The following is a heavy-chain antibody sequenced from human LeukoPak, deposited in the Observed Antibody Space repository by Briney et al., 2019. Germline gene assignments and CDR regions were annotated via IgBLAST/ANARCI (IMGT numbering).Heavy chain of an antibody. Sequence: SETLSLTRAVSGYSISSGYYWGWIRQPPGKGLEWIGSIYHSGSTYYNPSLKSRVTISVDTSKNQFSLKLSSVTAADTAVYYCARVGYSYGSYYYYYYTDVWGKGTTVTVSS. CDR1: GYSISSGYY. V-gene: IGHV4-38-2*01. CDR3: ARVGYSYGSYYYYYYTDV. D-gene: IGHD5-18*01. CDR2: IYHSGST. J-gene: IGHJ6*03.